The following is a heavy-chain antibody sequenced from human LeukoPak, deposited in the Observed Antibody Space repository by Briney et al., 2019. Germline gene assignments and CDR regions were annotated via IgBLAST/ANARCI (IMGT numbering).Heavy chain of an antibody. CDR1: GFTFSSYG. V-gene: IGHV3-30*18. J-gene: IGHJ4*02. D-gene: IGHD6-19*01. Sequence: GGSLRLSCAASGFTFSSYGMHWVRQAPDKGLESVAVISSDGSNKFHEDSVKGRFTISRDNSKNTLYLQMSSLRAEDTAVYYCAKAGYSSGWRNFDYWGQGTLVTVSS. CDR2: ISSDGSNK. CDR3: AKAGYSSGWRNFDY.